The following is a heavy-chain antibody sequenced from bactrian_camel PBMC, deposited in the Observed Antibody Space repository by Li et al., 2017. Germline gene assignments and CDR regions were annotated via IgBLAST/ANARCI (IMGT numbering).Heavy chain of an antibody. V-gene: IGHV3S54*01. CDR1: GNIASSYC. CDR3: AVDGPVAFCSDYPSDFRG. CDR2: IYIGGSSI. J-gene: IGHJ4*01. Sequence: HVQLVESGGASVQAGGSLRLSCAASGNIASSYCMGWFRQAPGKEREGVAAIYIGGSSIFYVDSVKGRFTISKDAAKDTLDLRMTSLKPEDSGMYYCAVDGPVAFCSDYPSDFRGWGQGTQVTVS. D-gene: IGHD2*01.